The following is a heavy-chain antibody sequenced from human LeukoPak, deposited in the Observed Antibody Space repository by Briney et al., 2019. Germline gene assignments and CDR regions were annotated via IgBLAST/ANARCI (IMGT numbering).Heavy chain of an antibody. V-gene: IGHV4-59*08. CDR1: GGSISSYY. CDR3: ARHAYSGSYNWFDT. CDR2: IYYSGST. J-gene: IGHJ5*02. D-gene: IGHD1-26*01. Sequence: PSETLSPTCTVSGGSISSYYWSWIRQPPGKGLEWIGYIYYSGSTNYNPSLKSRVTISVDTSKNQFSLKLSSVTAADTAVYYCARHAYSGSYNWFDTWGQGTLVTVSS.